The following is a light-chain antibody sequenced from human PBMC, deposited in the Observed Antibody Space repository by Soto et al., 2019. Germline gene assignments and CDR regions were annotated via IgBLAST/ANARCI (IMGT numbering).Light chain of an antibody. J-gene: IGKJ1*01. CDR1: QSVSSN. CDR3: QQFRK. V-gene: IGKV3-15*01. CDR2: GAS. Sequence: EIVMTQSPATLSVSPGERATLSCRASQSVSSNLAWYQQKPGQAPRLLIYGASTRATGIPARFSGSGSGTDFTLTISRLEPEDFAVYYCQQFRKFGQGTKV.